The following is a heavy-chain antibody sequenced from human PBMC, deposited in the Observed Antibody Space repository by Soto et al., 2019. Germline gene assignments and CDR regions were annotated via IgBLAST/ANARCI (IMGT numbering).Heavy chain of an antibody. V-gene: IGHV3-73*02. J-gene: IGHJ3*01. D-gene: IGHD1-26*01. CDR3: VRVGQFVLGAFDV. Sequence: EVQLVESGGGLVQPGGSLNFSCAASGFSLSDSEIHWVRQASGKGLEWGGRVRRKVNNYATAYAASVKGRFTISRDDSKNTAHLQMNGLKTEDTAVYYCVRVGQFVLGAFDVWGPGTRVIVSS. CDR2: VRRKVNNYAT. CDR1: GFSLSDSE.